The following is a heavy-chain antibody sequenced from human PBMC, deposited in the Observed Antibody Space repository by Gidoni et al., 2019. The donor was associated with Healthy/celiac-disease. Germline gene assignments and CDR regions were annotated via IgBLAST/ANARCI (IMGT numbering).Heavy chain of an antibody. CDR2: ISSSGSTI. V-gene: IGHV3-48*03. Sequence: ASGFTFSSYEMNWVRQAPGKGLEWVSYISSSGSTIYYADSVKGRFTISRDNAKNSLYLQMNSLRAEDTAVYYCARAYYYDSSGYYWDYWGQGTLVTVSS. CDR3: ARAYYYDSSGYYWDY. J-gene: IGHJ4*02. D-gene: IGHD3-22*01. CDR1: GFTFSSYE.